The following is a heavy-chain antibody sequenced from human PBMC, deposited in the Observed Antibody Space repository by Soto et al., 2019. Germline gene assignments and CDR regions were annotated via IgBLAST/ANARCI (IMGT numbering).Heavy chain of an antibody. D-gene: IGHD1-26*01. CDR3: STDEWE. CDR1: GFNFSNGW. J-gene: IGHJ4*02. CDR2: IKSKIHGGTT. Sequence: ELQLVESGGGLVKPGGSLRLSCAASGFNFSNGWMSWVRQAPGKGLEWVGRIKSKIHGGTTDYAAHVKGRFTISRDDSKDALYLEMPSLQTDDTAVYYCSTDEWEWGQGTLVTVSS. V-gene: IGHV3-15*05.